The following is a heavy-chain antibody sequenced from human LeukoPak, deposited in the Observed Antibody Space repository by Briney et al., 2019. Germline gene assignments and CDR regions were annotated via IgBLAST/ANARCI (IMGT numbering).Heavy chain of an antibody. Sequence: PSETLSLTCTVSGGSISSYYWSWIGQPPGKGLEWIGYIYYSGSTNYNPSLKSRVTISVDTSKNQFSLKLSSVTAAETAVYYCARVVVAATRADYFDYWGQGTLVTVSS. D-gene: IGHD2-15*01. J-gene: IGHJ4*02. CDR1: GGSISSYY. V-gene: IGHV4-59*01. CDR3: ARVVVAATRADYFDY. CDR2: IYYSGST.